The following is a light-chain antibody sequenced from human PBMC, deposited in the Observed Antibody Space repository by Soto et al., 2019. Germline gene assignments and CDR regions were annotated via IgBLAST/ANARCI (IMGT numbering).Light chain of an antibody. Sequence: EIVLTQSPGTLSLSPGERATLSCRASQSVSSSYLAWYQQKPGQAPRLLIYGASSRATGIPDRFSGSGSGTDFTLNISRLEAEDFAEYYCQQYGSSPRTFGQGTKVEIK. CDR3: QQYGSSPRT. V-gene: IGKV3-20*01. J-gene: IGKJ1*01. CDR2: GAS. CDR1: QSVSSSY.